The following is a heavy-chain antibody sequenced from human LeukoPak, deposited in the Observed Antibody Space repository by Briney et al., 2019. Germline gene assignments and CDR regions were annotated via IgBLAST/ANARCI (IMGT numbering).Heavy chain of an antibody. D-gene: IGHD2-15*01. V-gene: IGHV4-59*08. J-gene: IGHJ6*02. CDR2: IYYSGST. CDR3: ARQGYCSGGSCPKYYGMDV. Sequence: SETLSVTCTVSGGSISSYYWSWIRQPPGNGLEWIGYIYYSGSTNYNPSLKSRVTISVDTSKNQFSLKLSSVTAADTAVYYCARQGYCSGGSCPKYYGMDVWGQGTTVTVSS. CDR1: GGSISSYY.